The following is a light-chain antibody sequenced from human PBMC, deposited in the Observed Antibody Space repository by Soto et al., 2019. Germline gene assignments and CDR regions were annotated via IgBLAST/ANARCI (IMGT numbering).Light chain of an antibody. CDR3: SSTAGNNNLV. J-gene: IGLJ3*02. V-gene: IGLV2-8*01. CDR2: EVS. CDR1: NSDVGGHNY. Sequence: QSALTQSPSASGSPGQSVTISCTGSNSDVGGHNYVSWYQHHPGKAPKLIIYEVSKRPSGVPDRFSGSKSGNTASLTVSGLQAEDEAVYYCSSTAGNNNLVFGGGTKVTVL.